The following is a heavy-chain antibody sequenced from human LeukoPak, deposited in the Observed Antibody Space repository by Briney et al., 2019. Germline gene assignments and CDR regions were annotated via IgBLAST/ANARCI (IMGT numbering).Heavy chain of an antibody. CDR2: IYSGGST. V-gene: IGHV3-53*01. Sequence: GGSLRLSCAASGFTFSSDYISWVRQAPGKGLEWVSVIYSGGSTKYADSVKARFTISRDNSKNTVYLQMNRLRVEDTAVYYCARATLDNWGQGTLVTVSS. J-gene: IGHJ4*02. CDR3: ARATLDN. CDR1: GFTFSSDY.